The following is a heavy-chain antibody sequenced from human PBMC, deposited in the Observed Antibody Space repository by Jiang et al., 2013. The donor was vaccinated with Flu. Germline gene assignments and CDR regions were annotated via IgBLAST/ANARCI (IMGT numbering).Heavy chain of an antibody. V-gene: IGHV3-30*02. CDR2: LWHDGSNK. CDR3: ATLRGSSYDTYLADY. D-gene: IGHD5-12*01. Sequence: QLVESGGGVVQPGGSLRLSCAASGFTFSYYGMHWVRQSPGKGLEWVASLWHDGSNKFYGDSVRGRFTISRDNSRNTLYLQMDSLRPEDTAVYYCATLRGSSYDTYLADYWGQGTLVTVSP. CDR1: GFTFSYYG. J-gene: IGHJ4*02.